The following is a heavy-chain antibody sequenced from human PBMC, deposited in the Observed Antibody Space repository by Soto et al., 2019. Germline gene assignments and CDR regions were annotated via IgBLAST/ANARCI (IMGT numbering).Heavy chain of an antibody. D-gene: IGHD6-19*01. CDR1: GFTFSNAW. V-gene: IGHV3-15*01. J-gene: IGHJ4*02. Sequence: RRLSCAASGFTFSNAWMSWVRQAPGKGLEWVGRIKSKTDGGTTDYAAPVKGRFTISRDDSKNTLYLQMNSLKTEDTAVYYCTTEQWLVRVAYWGQGTLVTVSS. CDR2: IKSKTDGGTT. CDR3: TTEQWLVRVAY.